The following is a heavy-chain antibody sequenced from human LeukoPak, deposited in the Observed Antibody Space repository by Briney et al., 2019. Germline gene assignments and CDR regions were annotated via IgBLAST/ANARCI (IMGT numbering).Heavy chain of an antibody. J-gene: IGHJ6*03. CDR1: GYTFTGYY. CDR2: INPNSGGT. Sequence: ASVKVSCKASGYTFTGYYMHWVRQAPGQGLEWMGWINPNSGGTNYAQKFQGRVTMTRDTSISTAYMELSRLRSDDTAVYYCARDSDDSGSYYNKRFYYYYMDVWGKGTTVTISS. CDR3: ARDSDDSGSYYNKRFYYYYMDV. D-gene: IGHD3-10*01. V-gene: IGHV1-2*02.